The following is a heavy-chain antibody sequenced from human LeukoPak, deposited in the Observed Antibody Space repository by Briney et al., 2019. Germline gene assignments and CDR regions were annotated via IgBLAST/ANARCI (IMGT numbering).Heavy chain of an antibody. J-gene: IGHJ4*02. V-gene: IGHV3-23*01. Sequence: PGGSLRLSCAASGFTFSSYAMSWVRQAPGKGLEWVSGISGGGGSTYNADFVKGRLIISRDNSKNTLYLQMNSLRAEDTAVYYCARDHYFDYWGQGTLVTVSS. CDR2: ISGGGGST. CDR3: ARDHYFDY. CDR1: GFTFSSYA.